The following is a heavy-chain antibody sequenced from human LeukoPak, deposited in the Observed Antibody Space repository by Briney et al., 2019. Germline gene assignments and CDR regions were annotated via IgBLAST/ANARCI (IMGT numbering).Heavy chain of an antibody. D-gene: IGHD3-22*01. CDR2: IWDDGSNK. Sequence: GGSLRLSCAASGFTSSSYGTHWVRQAPAKGLEWVAVIWDDGSNKYYADSVKGRFTISRDNSKNTLYLQMNSLRAEDTAVYYCARGWYYDSSGANWFDPWGQGTLVTVSS. CDR3: ARGWYYDSSGANWFDP. V-gene: IGHV3-33*01. J-gene: IGHJ5*02. CDR1: GFTSSSYG.